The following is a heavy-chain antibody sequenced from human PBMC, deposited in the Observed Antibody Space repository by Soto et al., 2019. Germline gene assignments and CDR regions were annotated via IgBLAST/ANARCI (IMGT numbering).Heavy chain of an antibody. J-gene: IGHJ4*02. D-gene: IGHD1-26*01. CDR3: ARLVGATYFDF. V-gene: IGHV4-4*02. CDR1: GGSFSSRNW. Sequence: SETLSLTCAVSGGSFSSRNWWSWVRQSPGKGLEWIAEISHSGSTNYNPSLKSRATISIDNSKNEISLNLSSVTAADTAVYYCARLVGATYFDFWGQGTPVTVSS. CDR2: ISHSGST.